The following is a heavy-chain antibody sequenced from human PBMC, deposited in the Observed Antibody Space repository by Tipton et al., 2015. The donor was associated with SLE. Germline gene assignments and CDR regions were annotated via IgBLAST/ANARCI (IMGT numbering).Heavy chain of an antibody. CDR1: GGSFSGYY. CDR3: ARDHRFGVVVY. V-gene: IGHV4-34*01. CDR2: INHSGST. Sequence: TLSLTCAVYGGSFSGYYWSWIRQPPGKGLEWIGEINHSGSTNYNPSLKSRVTISVDTSKNQFSLKLSSVTAADTAVYYCARDHRFGVVVYWGQGTLVTVSS. D-gene: IGHD3-3*01. J-gene: IGHJ4*02.